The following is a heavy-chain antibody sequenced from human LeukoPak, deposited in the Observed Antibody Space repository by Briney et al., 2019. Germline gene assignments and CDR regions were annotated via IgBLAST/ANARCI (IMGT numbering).Heavy chain of an antibody. V-gene: IGHV1-69*05. Sequence: ASVKVSCKASGGTFSSYAISWVRQAPGQGLEWMGGIIPIFGTANYAQKFQGRVTMTRDTSASTVYMELSSLRSEDTAVYYCARGSVGYCSGGSCYTYYFGYWGQGTLVTVSS. D-gene: IGHD2-15*01. CDR1: GGTFSSYA. J-gene: IGHJ4*02. CDR3: ARGSVGYCSGGSCYTYYFGY. CDR2: IIPIFGTA.